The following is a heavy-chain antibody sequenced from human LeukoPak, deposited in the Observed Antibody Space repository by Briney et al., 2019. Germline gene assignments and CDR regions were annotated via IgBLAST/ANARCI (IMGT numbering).Heavy chain of an antibody. CDR2: ISAYNGNT. V-gene: IGHV1-18*01. J-gene: IGHJ4*02. Sequence: ASVKVSCKASGYTFASYGISWVRQAPGQGLEWMGWISAYNGNTNYAQKLQGRVTMTTDTSTSTAYMELRSLRSDDTAVYYCARDSAGTKASDYWGQGTLVTVSS. CDR3: ARDSAGTKASDY. CDR1: GYTFASYG. D-gene: IGHD6-19*01.